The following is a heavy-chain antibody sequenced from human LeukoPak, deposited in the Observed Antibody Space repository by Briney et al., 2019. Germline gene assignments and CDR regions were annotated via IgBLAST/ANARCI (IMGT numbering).Heavy chain of an antibody. CDR1: GFTFSSYS. V-gene: IGHV3-23*01. Sequence: PGGSLRLSCAASGFTFSSYSMNWVRQAPGKGLEWVSAISGSGGSTYYADSVKGRFTISRDNSKNTLYLQMNSLRAEDTAVYYCAKDKMVAKQHWGQGTLVTVSS. J-gene: IGHJ1*01. CDR2: ISGSGGST. CDR3: AKDKMVAKQH. D-gene: IGHD2-15*01.